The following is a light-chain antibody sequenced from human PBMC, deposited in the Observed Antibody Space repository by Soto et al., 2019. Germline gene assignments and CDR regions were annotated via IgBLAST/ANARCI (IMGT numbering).Light chain of an antibody. J-gene: IGLJ2*01. V-gene: IGLV2-8*01. Sequence: QSALTQPPSASGSPGQSVTISCTGTSSDVGGYYSVSWYQQQPCKAPKLIIYEVNKRPSGVPDRFSASKSDNTASLTVSGLQAEDEADYYCSSYAGSNNLVFGGGTKLTVL. CDR3: SSYAGSNNLV. CDR1: SSDVGGYYS. CDR2: EVN.